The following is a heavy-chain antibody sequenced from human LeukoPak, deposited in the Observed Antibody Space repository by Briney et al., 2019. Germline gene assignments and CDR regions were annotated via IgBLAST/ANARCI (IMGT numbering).Heavy chain of an antibody. Sequence: PGGSLRLSCAASGFTFSSYWMSWVRQAPGKGLEWVSAISGSGGSTYYAGSVKGRFTISRDNSKNTLYLQMNSLRAEDTAVYYCAKDLYCSSTSCPPGYWGQGTLVTVSS. CDR1: GFTFSSYW. V-gene: IGHV3-23*01. J-gene: IGHJ4*02. CDR3: AKDLYCSSTSCPPGY. CDR2: ISGSGGST. D-gene: IGHD2-2*01.